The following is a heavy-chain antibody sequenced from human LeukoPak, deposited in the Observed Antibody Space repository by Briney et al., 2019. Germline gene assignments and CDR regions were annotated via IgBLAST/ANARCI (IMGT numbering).Heavy chain of an antibody. V-gene: IGHV4-34*01. Sequence: SETLSLTCAVYGGSFSGYYWSWIRQPPGKGLEWIGEINHSGSTNYNPSLKSRVTISADTSKNQFSLKLSSVTAADTAVYYCARARPGYCSSTSCYWDYYYMDVWGKGTTVTVSS. D-gene: IGHD2-2*03. CDR1: GGSFSGYY. CDR2: INHSGST. J-gene: IGHJ6*03. CDR3: ARARPGYCSSTSCYWDYYYMDV.